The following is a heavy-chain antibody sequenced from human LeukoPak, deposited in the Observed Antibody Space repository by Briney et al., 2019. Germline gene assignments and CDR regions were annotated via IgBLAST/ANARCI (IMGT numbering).Heavy chain of an antibody. V-gene: IGHV3-23*01. D-gene: IGHD2-15*01. CDR2: ISGSGGST. CDR3: AKPVVAATHFDY. Sequence: GGSLRLSCAGLGFTFSDYTMTWVRQAPGKGLEWVSAISGSGGSTYYADSVKGRFTISRDNSKNTLYLQMNSLRAEDTAVYYCAKPVVAATHFDYWGQGTLVIVSS. J-gene: IGHJ4*02. CDR1: GFTFSDYT.